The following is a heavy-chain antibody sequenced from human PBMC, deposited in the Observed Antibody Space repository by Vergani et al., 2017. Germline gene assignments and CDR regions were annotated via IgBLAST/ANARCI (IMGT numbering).Heavy chain of an antibody. D-gene: IGHD2-15*01. CDR3: ARVGVVVAATPGCWYFDL. V-gene: IGHV4-59*01. Sequence: QVQLQESGPGLVKPSETLSLTCTVSGGSISSYYWSWIRQPPGKGLERIGYIYYSGSTNYNPSLKSRVTISVDTSKNQFSLKLRSVTAADTAVYYCARVGVVVAATPGCWYFDLWGRGTLVTVSS. CDR2: IYYSGST. CDR1: GGSISSYY. J-gene: IGHJ2*01.